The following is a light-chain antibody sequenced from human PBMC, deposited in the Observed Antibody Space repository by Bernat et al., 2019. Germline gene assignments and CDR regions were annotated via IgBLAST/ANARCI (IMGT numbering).Light chain of an antibody. CDR1: QGINNY. V-gene: IGKV1-16*02. Sequence: DIQMTQSPSSLYASVGGRVTITCRASQGINNYLAWFQHKPGKAPKALIYATSLLQRGVPSKFSGSGSGTDFTLTISSLQPEDSATYYCQQYDTYPFTFGQGTKLDI. J-gene: IGKJ2*01. CDR2: ATS. CDR3: QQYDTYPFT.